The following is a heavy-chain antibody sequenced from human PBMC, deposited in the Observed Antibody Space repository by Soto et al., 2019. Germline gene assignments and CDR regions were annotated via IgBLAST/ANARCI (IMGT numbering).Heavy chain of an antibody. J-gene: IGHJ4*02. D-gene: IGHD3-10*01. CDR3: ARKSMVRGGYYFDY. CDR1: GGSISSYY. V-gene: IGHV4-59*01. Sequence: ETLSLTCTVSGGSISSYYWSWIRQPPGKGLEWIGYIYYSGSTNYNPSLKSRVTISVDTSKNQFSLKLSSVTAADTAVYYCARKSMVRGGYYFDYWGQGTLVTVSS. CDR2: IYYSGST.